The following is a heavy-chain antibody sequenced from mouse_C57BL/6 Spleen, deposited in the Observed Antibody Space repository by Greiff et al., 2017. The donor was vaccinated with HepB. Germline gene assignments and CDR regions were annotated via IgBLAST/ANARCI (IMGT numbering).Heavy chain of an antibody. V-gene: IGHV5-16*01. J-gene: IGHJ2*01. D-gene: IGHD2-4*01. CDR1: GFTFSDYY. CDR2: INYDGSST. CDR3: ARGDDYVPFDY. Sequence: EVQVVESEGGLVQPGSSMKLSCTASGFTFSDYYMAWVRQVPEKGLEWVANINYDGSSTYYLDSLKSRFIISRDNAKNILYLQMSSLKSEDTATYYCARGDDYVPFDYWGQGTTLTVSS.